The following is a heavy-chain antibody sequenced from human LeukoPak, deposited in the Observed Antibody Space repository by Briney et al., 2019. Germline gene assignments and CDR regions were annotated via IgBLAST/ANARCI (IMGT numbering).Heavy chain of an antibody. Sequence: SETLSLTCAVYGGSFSGYYWSWIRQPPGKGLEWIGEINHSGSTNYNPSLKSRVTISVDTSKNQFSLKLSSVTAADTAVYYCARLYQRWGQGTLVTVSS. D-gene: IGHD6-25*01. V-gene: IGHV4-34*01. CDR1: GGSFSGYY. CDR3: ARLYQR. CDR2: INHSGST. J-gene: IGHJ4*02.